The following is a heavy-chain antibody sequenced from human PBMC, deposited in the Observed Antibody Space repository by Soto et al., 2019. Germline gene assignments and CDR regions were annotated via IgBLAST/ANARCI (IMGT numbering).Heavy chain of an antibody. CDR2: VYYSGST. CDR1: GGSMNNYY. D-gene: IGHD1-20*01. Sequence: SETLSLTCSVSGGSMNNYYWSWIRQPPGGGLEWIGYVYYSGSTNYNPSLESRVTILVDTSNNQFSLDLTSVTAADTAVYFCAKGPGRASSNWNTDPFDPWGQGTLVTVSS. J-gene: IGHJ5*02. V-gene: IGHV4-59*01. CDR3: AKGPGRASSNWNTDPFDP.